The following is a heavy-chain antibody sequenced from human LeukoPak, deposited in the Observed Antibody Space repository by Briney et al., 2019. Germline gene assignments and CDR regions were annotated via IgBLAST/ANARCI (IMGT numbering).Heavy chain of an antibody. CDR1: GGTFSRYY. V-gene: IGHV4-34*01. J-gene: IGHJ4*02. D-gene: IGHD4-23*01. Sequence: SETLSLTCAVYGGTFSRYYWSWIRQPPGKGREWIGEINDSGGTYYNPSLKSRVTISVDTSNNQFSLKLSSVTAADTAVYYCASLIHDYDGTMRDYWGQGTLVTVSS. CDR3: ASLIHDYDGTMRDY. CDR2: INDSGGT.